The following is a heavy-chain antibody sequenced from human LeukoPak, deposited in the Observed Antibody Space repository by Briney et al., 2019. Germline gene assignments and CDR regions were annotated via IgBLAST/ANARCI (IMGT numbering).Heavy chain of an antibody. Sequence: SETLSLTCTVSGGSISSYYWSRIRQSPGKGLERIGYIFYSGSTNYNPSLKSRVTISVDTSKNQISLKLSSVTAADTAVYYCARDSAGTEYFQHWGQGTLVTVSS. J-gene: IGHJ1*01. D-gene: IGHD3-10*01. CDR1: GGSISSYY. CDR3: ARDSAGTEYFQH. CDR2: IFYSGST. V-gene: IGHV4-59*01.